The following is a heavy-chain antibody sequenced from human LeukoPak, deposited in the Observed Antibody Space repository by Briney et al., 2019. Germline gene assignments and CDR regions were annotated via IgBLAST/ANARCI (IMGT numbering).Heavy chain of an antibody. Sequence: PGGSLRLSCAASGFTFDDYGMNWVRQAPGKGQEWVSGINWHGGSTGYAGSVQGRFTISRDNAKNSLYLQMSSLRAEDTAVYYCARGGHRQKEFWGQGTLVTVSS. CDR2: INWHGGST. V-gene: IGHV3-20*04. D-gene: IGHD3-10*01. CDR3: ARGGHRQKEF. J-gene: IGHJ4*02. CDR1: GFTFDDYG.